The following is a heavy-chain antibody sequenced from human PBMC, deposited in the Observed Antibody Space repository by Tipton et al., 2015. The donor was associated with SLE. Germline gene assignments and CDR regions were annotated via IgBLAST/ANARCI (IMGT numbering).Heavy chain of an antibody. CDR3: GRGFVDFSSDAYDV. J-gene: IGHJ3*01. Sequence: GLVKPSETLSLTCTVSGYSISSGYYWGWIRQPPGKGLEWIGSIYDSGSTYYNPSLKSRLTISVDTSKNRFSLKLTSVTAADTAVYFCGRGFVDFSSDAYDVWGPGTKVTVSS. CDR1: GYSISSGYY. D-gene: IGHD3/OR15-3a*01. CDR2: IYDSGST. V-gene: IGHV4-38-2*02.